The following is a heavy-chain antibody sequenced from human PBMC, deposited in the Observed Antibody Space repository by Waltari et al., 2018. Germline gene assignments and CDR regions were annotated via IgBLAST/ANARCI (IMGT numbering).Heavy chain of an antibody. CDR2: IYHSGGT. D-gene: IGHD1-26*01. Sequence: QVQLQESGPGLVKPSETLSLTCAVSEYSISSGYFWGWIRQPPGKGLEWIGSIYHSGGTYYNPSLKSRVTISVDTSKNQFSLKLSSVTAADTAVYYCARAVGATFYFDYWGQGTLVTVSS. CDR1: EYSISSGYF. J-gene: IGHJ4*02. V-gene: IGHV4-38-2*01. CDR3: ARAVGATFYFDY.